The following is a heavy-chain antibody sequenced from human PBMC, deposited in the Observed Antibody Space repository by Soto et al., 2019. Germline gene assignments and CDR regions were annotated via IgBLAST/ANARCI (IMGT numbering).Heavy chain of an antibody. CDR3: ARPKPRYCSSTSCSDYYYGMDV. Sequence: PGGSLKSSGNGSGYSFTSYWIGWVRQMPGKGLEWMGIIYPGDSDTRYSPSFQGQVTISADKSISTAYLQWSSLKASDTAMYYCARPKPRYCSSTSCSDYYYGMDVWGQGTTVTVSS. CDR1: GYSFTSYW. J-gene: IGHJ6*02. D-gene: IGHD2-2*01. CDR2: IYPGDSDT. V-gene: IGHV5-51*03.